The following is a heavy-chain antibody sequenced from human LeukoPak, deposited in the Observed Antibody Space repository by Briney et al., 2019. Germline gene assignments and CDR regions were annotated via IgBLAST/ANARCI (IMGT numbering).Heavy chain of an antibody. CDR1: GGSISSGGNS. CDR2: IYHSGST. D-gene: IGHD3-16*02. Sequence: SETLSLTCAVSGGSISSGGNSWSWIRQPPGKGLEWIGYIYHSGSTYYNPSLKSRVTISVDRSKNQFSLKLSSVTAADTAVYYCARRLITFGGVIVDYWGQGTLVTVSS. V-gene: IGHV4-30-2*01. CDR3: ARRLITFGGVIVDY. J-gene: IGHJ4*02.